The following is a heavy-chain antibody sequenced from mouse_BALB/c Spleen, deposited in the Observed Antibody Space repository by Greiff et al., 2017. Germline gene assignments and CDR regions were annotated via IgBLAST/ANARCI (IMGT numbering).Heavy chain of an antibody. CDR2: IYPYNGGT. V-gene: IGHV1S29*02. J-gene: IGHJ1*01. CDR3: ARGRGNYVYFDV. CDR1: GYTFTDYN. Sequence: VQLQQSGPELVKPGASVKISCKASGYTFTDYNMHWVKQSHGKSLEWIGYIYPYNGGTGYNQKFKSKATLTVDNSSSTAYMELRSLTSEDSAVYYCARGRGNYVYFDVWGAGTTVTVSS. D-gene: IGHD2-1*01.